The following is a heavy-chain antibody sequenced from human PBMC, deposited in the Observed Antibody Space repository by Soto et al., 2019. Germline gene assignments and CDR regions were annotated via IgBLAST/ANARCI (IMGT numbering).Heavy chain of an antibody. D-gene: IGHD3-10*01. V-gene: IGHV4-59*01. CDR1: GGSISSYY. CDR2: IYYSGST. Sequence: SETLSLTCTVSGGSISSYYWSWIRQPPGKGLEWIGYIYYSGSTNYNPSLKSRVTISVDTSKNQFSLKLSSVTAADTAVYYCARVMGSWFGENHFDYCGQGTLVTVSS. CDR3: ARVMGSWFGENHFDY. J-gene: IGHJ4*02.